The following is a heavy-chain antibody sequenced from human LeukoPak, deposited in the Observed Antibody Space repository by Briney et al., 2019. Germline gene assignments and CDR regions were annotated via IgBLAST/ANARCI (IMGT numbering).Heavy chain of an antibody. CDR1: GFTFSSYG. Sequence: PGGSLRLSCAASGFTFSSYGMHWVRQAPGKGLEWVAVIWYGGSNKYYADSVKGRFTISRDNSKNSLYLQMNSLRAEDTAVYYCARDAIIRALWFGEADYEDYWGQGTLVTVSS. CDR3: ARDAIIRALWFGEADYEDY. D-gene: IGHD3-10*01. J-gene: IGHJ4*02. CDR2: IWYGGSNK. V-gene: IGHV3-33*08.